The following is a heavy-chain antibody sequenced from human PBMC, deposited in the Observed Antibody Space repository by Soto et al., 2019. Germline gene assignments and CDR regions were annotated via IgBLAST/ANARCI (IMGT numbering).Heavy chain of an antibody. CDR1: GYTFTSYG. Sequence: ASVKVSCKASGYTFTSYGISWVRQAPGQGHERMGWISAYNGNTNYAQKLQGRVTMTTDTSRSTAYMELRSLRSDDTAVYYCARVWRERITIFGVVIKEYFDYWGQGTLVTVSS. V-gene: IGHV1-18*01. D-gene: IGHD3-3*01. J-gene: IGHJ4*02. CDR2: ISAYNGNT. CDR3: ARVWRERITIFGVVIKEYFDY.